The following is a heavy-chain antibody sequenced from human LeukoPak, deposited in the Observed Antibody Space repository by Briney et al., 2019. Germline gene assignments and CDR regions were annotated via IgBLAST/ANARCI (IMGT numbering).Heavy chain of an antibody. V-gene: IGHV1-69*04. Sequence: SVKVSCKASGGTFSSYAISWVRQGPGQGLEWMGRIIPILGIANYAQKFQGRVTITADKSTSTAYMELSSLRSEDTAVYYCARPSRGYSGYDPMGYWGQGTLVTVSS. D-gene: IGHD5-12*01. CDR1: GGTFSSYA. CDR2: IIPILGIA. J-gene: IGHJ4*02. CDR3: ARPSRGYSGYDPMGY.